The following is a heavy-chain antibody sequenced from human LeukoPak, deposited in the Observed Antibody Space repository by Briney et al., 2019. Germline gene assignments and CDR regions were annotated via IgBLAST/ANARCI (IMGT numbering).Heavy chain of an antibody. CDR1: GGSFSGYY. CDR3: ARRSRTAAGRGGFDY. Sequence: SETLSLTCAVYGGSFSGYYWSWIRQPPGKGLEWIGEINNRGSTNYNPSLKSRVTISVDTSKNQFSLKQSSVTDAVYYCARRSRTAAGRGGFDYWGQETLVTVSS. CDR2: INNRGST. J-gene: IGHJ4*02. D-gene: IGHD6-13*01. V-gene: IGHV4-34*01.